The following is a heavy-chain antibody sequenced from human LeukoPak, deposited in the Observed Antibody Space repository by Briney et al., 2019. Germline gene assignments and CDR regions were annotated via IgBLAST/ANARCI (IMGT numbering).Heavy chain of an antibody. CDR2: MNPNSGNT. CDR1: GYTFTSYD. Sequence: ASVKVSCKASGYTFTSYDINWVRQATGQGLEWMGWMNPNSGNTGYAQKFQGRVTMTRNTSISTAHMELSSLRSEDTAVYYCARSPEGYCSSISCHPLYYYGMDVWGQGTTVTVSS. D-gene: IGHD2-2*01. CDR3: ARSPEGYCSSISCHPLYYYGMDV. J-gene: IGHJ6*02. V-gene: IGHV1-8*01.